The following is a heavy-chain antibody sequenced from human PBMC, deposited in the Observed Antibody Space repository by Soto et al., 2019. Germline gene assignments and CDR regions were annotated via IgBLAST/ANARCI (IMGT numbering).Heavy chain of an antibody. CDR3: ATMQTSSWDWFDP. D-gene: IGHD1-26*01. CDR2: IKQDGSEK. Sequence: QPGGSLRLSCEVSGFILSRYWMSWLRQAPGKGLEWVARIKQDGSEKYYVDSVKGRFTISRDNAKNSLYLQMNSLRADDTAIYYCATMQTSSWDWFDPWGQGTLVTVSS. V-gene: IGHV3-7*03. CDR1: GFILSRYW. J-gene: IGHJ5*02.